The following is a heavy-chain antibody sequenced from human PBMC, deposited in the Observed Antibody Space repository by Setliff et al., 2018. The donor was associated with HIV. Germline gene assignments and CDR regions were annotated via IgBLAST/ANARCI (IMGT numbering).Heavy chain of an antibody. CDR1: GGSISSSTYY. V-gene: IGHV4-39*01. J-gene: IGHJ4*02. D-gene: IGHD3-10*01. CDR3: ARQGGYNSPLMV. Sequence: PSETLSLTCSVSGGSISSSTYYWGWIRQPPGQGLEWIGSIYHSGFTYHNPSLKSRITLSVDTSKNQFSLKLSSVTAADTAVYYCARQGGYNSPLMVWGQGKLVTVSS. CDR2: IYHSGFT.